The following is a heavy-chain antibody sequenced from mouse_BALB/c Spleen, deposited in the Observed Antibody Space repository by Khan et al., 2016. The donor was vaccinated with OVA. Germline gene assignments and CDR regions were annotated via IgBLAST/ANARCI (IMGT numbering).Heavy chain of an antibody. CDR3: VRDGAYHRNDGWFAY. CDR2: INPSNGYT. V-gene: IGHV1-4*01. J-gene: IGHJ3*01. Sequence: QVQLQQSGAELARPGASVKMSCKASGYTFTSYTIHWIKERPGQGLEWIGNINPSNGYTNYNQKFKDKATLTTDKSSTTAYLQPSSLTSDDSAVYNCVRDGAYHRNDGWFAYWGQGTLVTVSA. D-gene: IGHD2-14*01. CDR1: GYTFTSYT.